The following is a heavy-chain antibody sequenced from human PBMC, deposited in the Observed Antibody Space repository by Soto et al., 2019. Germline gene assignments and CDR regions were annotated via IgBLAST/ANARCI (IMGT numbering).Heavy chain of an antibody. CDR1: GFTFSSNW. D-gene: IGHD2-2*01. CDR3: AREVVVSRGASYFGY. V-gene: IGHV3-7*04. J-gene: IGHJ4*03. Sequence: VGSLRLSCVGSGFTFSSNWMTWVRQAPGKGLEWVANIRQDGSEINYVDSVKGRFTISRDNTKNSLYLQMNSLRAEDTAIYYCAREVVVSRGASYFGYWG. CDR2: IRQDGSEI.